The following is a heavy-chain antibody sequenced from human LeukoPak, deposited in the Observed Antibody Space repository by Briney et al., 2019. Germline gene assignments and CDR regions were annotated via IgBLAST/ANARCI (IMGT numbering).Heavy chain of an antibody. Sequence: PGGSLRLSCAASGFTFSSYAMSWVRQAPGKGLEWVSAISGSGGSTYYADSVKGRFTISRDNAKNSLYLQMNSLRAEDTAVYYCARAGWFGELLRPGDYWGQGTLVTVSS. CDR3: ARAGWFGELLRPGDY. J-gene: IGHJ4*02. V-gene: IGHV3-23*01. CDR1: GFTFSSYA. D-gene: IGHD3-10*01. CDR2: ISGSGGST.